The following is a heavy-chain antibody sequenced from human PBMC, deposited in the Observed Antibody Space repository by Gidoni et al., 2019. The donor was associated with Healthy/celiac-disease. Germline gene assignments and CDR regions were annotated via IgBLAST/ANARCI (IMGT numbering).Heavy chain of an antibody. V-gene: IGHV3-30*18. D-gene: IGHD2-21*02. CDR3: AKPLLGGGGDPEEYFDY. CDR1: TFSSYG. CDR2: ISYDGSNK. Sequence: TFSSYGMHWVRQAPGKGLEWVAVISYDGSNKYYADSVKGRFTISRDNSKNTLYLQMNSLRAEDTAVYYCAKPLLGGGGDPEEYFDYWGQGTLVTVSS. J-gene: IGHJ4*02.